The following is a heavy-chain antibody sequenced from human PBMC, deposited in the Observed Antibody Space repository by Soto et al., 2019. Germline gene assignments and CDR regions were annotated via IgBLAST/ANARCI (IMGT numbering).Heavy chain of an antibody. CDR3: ARAPDGGDGYNWADV. Sequence: EVQLVESGGGLVKPGGSLRLSCAASGFIFSSYTMNWVRQAPGKGLEWVSSISSSSGYIYYTDSVKGRFTISRDNAKNSLYLQMNSLRAEDTAVFYCARAPDGGDGYNWADVWGQGTMVTVSS. D-gene: IGHD5-12*01. CDR2: ISSSSGYI. V-gene: IGHV3-21*01. CDR1: GFIFSSYT. J-gene: IGHJ3*01.